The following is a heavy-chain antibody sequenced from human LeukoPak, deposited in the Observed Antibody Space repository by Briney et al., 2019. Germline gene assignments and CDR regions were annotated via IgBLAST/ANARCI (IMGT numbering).Heavy chain of an antibody. CDR2: IDPNSGGT. J-gene: IGHJ2*01. Sequence: ASVKVSCKASGYTFTAHYIHWVRQAPGKGLEWMGWIDPNSGGTNYAQKFLGSVTMTGDTSINTAFMELSRLRSDDTAIYYCARGRGTTMVRGVITNYFDLWGRGSLVTVSS. D-gene: IGHD3-10*01. CDR1: GYTFTAHY. V-gene: IGHV1-2*02. CDR3: ARGRGTTMVRGVITNYFDL.